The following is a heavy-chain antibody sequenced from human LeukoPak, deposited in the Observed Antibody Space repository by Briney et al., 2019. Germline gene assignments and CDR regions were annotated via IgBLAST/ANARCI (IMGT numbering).Heavy chain of an antibody. CDR2: ISYDGSNK. CDR3: ARHSSYGDFDY. V-gene: IGHV3-30*04. Sequence: PGRSLRLSCAASGFTFSSYAMHWARQAPGKGLEWVAVISYDGSNKYYADSVKGRFTISRDNSKNTLYLQMNSLRAEDTAVYYCARHSSYGDFDYWGQGTLVTVSS. J-gene: IGHJ4*02. CDR1: GFTFSSYA. D-gene: IGHD4-17*01.